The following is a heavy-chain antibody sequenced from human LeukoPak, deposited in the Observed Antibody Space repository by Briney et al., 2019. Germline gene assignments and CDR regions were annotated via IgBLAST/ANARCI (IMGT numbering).Heavy chain of an antibody. CDR1: GFTFSVYS. V-gene: IGHV3-21*01. D-gene: IGHD6-19*01. J-gene: IGHJ6*02. CDR2: ISSTTYT. Sequence: PGGSLRLSCAASGFTFSVYSMSWIRQAPEKGLEWVSSISSTTYTYYADSVKGRFTISRDNSKNSLYLQMSSLTAEDTALYYCARDGSGWSRDVWGQGTTVTVSS. CDR3: ARDGSGWSRDV.